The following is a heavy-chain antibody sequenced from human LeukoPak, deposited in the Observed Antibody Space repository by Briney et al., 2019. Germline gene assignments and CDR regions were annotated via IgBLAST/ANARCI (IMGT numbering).Heavy chain of an antibody. CDR1: GFTFGDYG. CDR2: ISGSGGST. J-gene: IGHJ4*02. V-gene: IGHV3-23*01. Sequence: PGRSLRLSCTASGFTFGDYGMSWVRQAPGKGLEWVSAISGSGGSTYYADSVKGRFTISRDNSKNTLYLQMNSLRAEDTAVYYCAKDHRYDFWSGYFDYWGQGTLVTVSS. CDR3: AKDHRYDFWSGYFDY. D-gene: IGHD3-3*01.